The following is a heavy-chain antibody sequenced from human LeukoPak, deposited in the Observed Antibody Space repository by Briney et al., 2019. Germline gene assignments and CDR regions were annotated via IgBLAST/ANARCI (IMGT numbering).Heavy chain of an antibody. CDR2: IYTSGST. CDR3: ARGPNPGYDFWSGYRKAYYYMDV. CDR1: GGSISSGSYY. V-gene: IGHV4-61*02. Sequence: SQTLSLTCTVSGGSISSGSYYWSWIRQAAGKGLEWIGRIYTSGSTNYNPSLKSRVTISVDTSKNQFSLKLSSVTAADTAVYYCARGPNPGYDFWSGYRKAYYYMDVWGKGTTVTVSS. J-gene: IGHJ6*03. D-gene: IGHD3-3*01.